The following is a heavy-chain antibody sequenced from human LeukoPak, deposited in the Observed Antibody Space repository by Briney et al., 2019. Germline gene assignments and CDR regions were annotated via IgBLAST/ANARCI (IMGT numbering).Heavy chain of an antibody. D-gene: IGHD6-19*01. J-gene: IGHJ4*02. CDR2: INHSGST. CDR3: ARGSSGWYTAPPDY. CDR1: GGSFSGYY. Sequence: SETLSLTCAVYGGSFSGYYWSWIRQPPGKGLEWIGEINHSGSTNYNPSLKSRVTISVDTSKNQFSLKLSSVTAADTAVYYCARGSSGWYTAPPDYWGQGTLVTVSS. V-gene: IGHV4-34*01.